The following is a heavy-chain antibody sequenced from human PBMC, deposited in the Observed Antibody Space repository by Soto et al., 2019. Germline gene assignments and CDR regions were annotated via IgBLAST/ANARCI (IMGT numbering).Heavy chain of an antibody. CDR1: GYTFSDYY. D-gene: IGHD1-26*01. CDR2: INPKSGDR. Sequence: GSVKVSCKASGYTFSDYYIHWVRQAPGQGLQWMGCINPKSGDRRYAQMFRGWVFMTRDTSANTAYMELSSLRSEDTAVYYCAREKRGATVYYYGMDVWGQGTTVTVSS. J-gene: IGHJ6*02. V-gene: IGHV1-2*04. CDR3: AREKRGATVYYYGMDV.